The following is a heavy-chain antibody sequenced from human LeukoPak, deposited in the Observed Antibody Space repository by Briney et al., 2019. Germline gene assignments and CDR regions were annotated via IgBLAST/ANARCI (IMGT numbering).Heavy chain of an antibody. CDR3: ARGRRQVFFDY. CDR1: GGSISSSDYY. Sequence: SETLSLTCTVSGGSISSSDYYWGWIRQPPGKGLEWTGSIYYSGSTYYNPSLRSRVTISVDTSKNQFSLKLSSVTAADTAVYYCARGRRQVFFDYWGQGTLVTVSS. V-gene: IGHV4-39*01. D-gene: IGHD3-10*01. CDR2: IYYSGST. J-gene: IGHJ4*02.